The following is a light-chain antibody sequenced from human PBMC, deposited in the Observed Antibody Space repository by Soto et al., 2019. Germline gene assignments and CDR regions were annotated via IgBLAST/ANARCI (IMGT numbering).Light chain of an antibody. J-gene: IGKJ2*01. Sequence: EVVMPQSPLSLPVTLGQPASISCRSSQSLAYIDGNTYLTWVHQRPGQSPRRLIYYVSNRDSGVPDRCSGSGSGADFTLKIIRVEEEDAGIYYCMQSTHWPPYTFGQGTKLEIK. V-gene: IGKV2-30*01. CDR2: YVS. CDR3: MQSTHWPPYT. CDR1: QSLAYIDGNTY.